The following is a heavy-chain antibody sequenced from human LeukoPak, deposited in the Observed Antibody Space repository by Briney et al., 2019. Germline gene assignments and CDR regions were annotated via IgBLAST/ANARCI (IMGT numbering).Heavy chain of an antibody. V-gene: IGHV1-2*04. CDR3: ARGEGRGISTIYYYGMDV. Sequence: ASVKASCTASGYTFTGYYMHWVRQAPGQGLEWMGWINPNSGGTNYAQKFQGWVTMTRDTSISTAYMELSRLRSDDTAVYYCARGEGRGISTIYYYGMDVWGQGTTVTVSS. CDR1: GYTFTGYY. CDR2: INPNSGGT. J-gene: IGHJ6*02. D-gene: IGHD1-1*01.